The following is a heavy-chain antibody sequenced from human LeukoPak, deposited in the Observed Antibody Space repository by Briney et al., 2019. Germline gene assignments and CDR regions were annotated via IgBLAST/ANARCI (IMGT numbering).Heavy chain of an antibody. CDR3: AREKIVGATPDAFDI. D-gene: IGHD1-26*01. V-gene: IGHV3-11*04. Sequence: PGGSLRLSCTASGFTFRDYYVTWIRQAPGKGLEWVSYIRSTGSSTAYADSVKGRFAISRDNAKNSLYLQMSSLRAEDTAVYYCAREKIVGATPDAFDIWGQGTMVIVSS. CDR2: IRSTGSST. CDR1: GFTFRDYY. J-gene: IGHJ3*02.